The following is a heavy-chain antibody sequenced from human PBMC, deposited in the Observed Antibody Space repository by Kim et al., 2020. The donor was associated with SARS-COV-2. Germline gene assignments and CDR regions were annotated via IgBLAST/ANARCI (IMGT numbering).Heavy chain of an antibody. J-gene: IGHJ1*01. V-gene: IGHV3-48*02. CDR1: GFTFSSYS. CDR2: ISSSSSTI. Sequence: GGSLRLSCAASGFTFSSYSMNWVRQAPGKGLEWVSYISSSSSTIYYADSVKGRFTISRDNAKNSLYLEMNSLRDEDTAVYYCARSSDIVVVPASPKRTEYFQHWGQGTLVTVSS. D-gene: IGHD2-2*01. CDR3: ARSSDIVVVPASPKRTEYFQH.